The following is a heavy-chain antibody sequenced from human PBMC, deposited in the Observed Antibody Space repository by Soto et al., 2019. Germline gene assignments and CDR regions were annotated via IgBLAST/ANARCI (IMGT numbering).Heavy chain of an antibody. CDR1: GYSFTSYG. Sequence: GASVKPSCKASGYSFTSYGISCVRQAPGQGLEWMGWISAYNGNTNYAQKLQGRVTMTTGTSTSTAYMELRSLRSDDTAVYYCARFSIAARHRITDYWGQGTLVTVS. CDR2: ISAYNGNT. D-gene: IGHD6-6*01. V-gene: IGHV1-18*01. CDR3: ARFSIAARHRITDY. J-gene: IGHJ4*02.